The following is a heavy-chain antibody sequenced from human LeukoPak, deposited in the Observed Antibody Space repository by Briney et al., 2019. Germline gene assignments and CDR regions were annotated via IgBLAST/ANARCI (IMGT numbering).Heavy chain of an antibody. CDR1: GFTFNNYS. CDR2: ISSLGTHR. D-gene: IGHD5-12*01. V-gene: IGHV3-21*01. Sequence: GGSLRLSCAASGFTFNNYSMSWVRQAPGKGLEWVSSISSLGTHRYYADSVKGRSTISRDNADSSLYLQLSSLRGEDTAVYYCARVFLTFSGYDLNFFDSWGQGTLVTVSS. CDR3: ARVFLTFSGYDLNFFDS. J-gene: IGHJ4*02.